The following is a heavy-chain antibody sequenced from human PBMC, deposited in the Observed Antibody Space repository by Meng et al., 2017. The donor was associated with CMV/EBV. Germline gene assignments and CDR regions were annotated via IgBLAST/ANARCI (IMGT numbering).Heavy chain of an antibody. J-gene: IGHJ5*02. CDR2: IIPILGIA. CDR1: GCTFSSYA. V-gene: IGHV1-69*10. CDR3: AGESGSYSFDP. Sequence: SCKASGCTFSSYAISWVRQAPGQGLEWMGGIIPILGIANYAQKFQGRVTITADKSTSTAYMELSSLRSEDTAVYYCAGESGSYSFDPWGQGTLVTVSS. D-gene: IGHD1-26*01.